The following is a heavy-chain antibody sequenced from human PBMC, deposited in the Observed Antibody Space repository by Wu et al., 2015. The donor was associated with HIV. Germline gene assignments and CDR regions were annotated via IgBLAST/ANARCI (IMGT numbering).Heavy chain of an antibody. V-gene: IGHV1-18*01. D-gene: IGHD6-25*01. J-gene: IGHJ4*02. CDR3: ARDRLLYSSSGYDSHFEY. CDR1: GYTLTTYG. CDR2: ISAYSDNT. Sequence: QVQLVQSGAEVKKPGSSVKVSCKASGYTLTTYGISWVRQAPGQGLEWMGWISAYSDNTNYAQKVQGRVTLTTDTSTSTAYMELRSLRSDDTAVYYCARDRLLYSSSGYDSHFEYWGQGTLVTVSS.